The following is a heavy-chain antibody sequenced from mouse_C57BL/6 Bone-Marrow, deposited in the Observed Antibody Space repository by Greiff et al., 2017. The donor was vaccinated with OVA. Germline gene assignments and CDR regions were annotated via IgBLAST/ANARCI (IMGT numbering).Heavy chain of an antibody. CDR2: ISSGSSTI. D-gene: IGHD4-1*01. J-gene: IGHJ2*01. CDR1: GFTFSDYG. Sequence: EVNLVESGGGLVKPGGSLKLSCAASGFTFSDYGMHWVLQAPEKGLEWVAYISSGSSTIYYADTVKGRFPISRDNAKNTLFLQMTSLRSEDTAMYYCARPGVKVGRRAFDYWGQGTTLTVSS. V-gene: IGHV5-17*01. CDR3: ARPGVKVGRRAFDY.